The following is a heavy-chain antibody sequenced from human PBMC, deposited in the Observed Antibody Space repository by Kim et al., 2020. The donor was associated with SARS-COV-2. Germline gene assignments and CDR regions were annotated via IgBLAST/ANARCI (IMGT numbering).Heavy chain of an antibody. D-gene: IGHD1-26*01. CDR3: ASWAREDY. J-gene: IGHJ4*02. Sequence: GGSLRLSCAASGFTFSSYAMHWVRQAPGKGLEWVAVISYDGSNKYYADSVKGRFTISRDNSKNTLYLQMNSLRAEDTAVYYCASWAREDYWGQGTLVTVSS. V-gene: IGHV3-30-3*01. CDR2: ISYDGSNK. CDR1: GFTFSSYA.